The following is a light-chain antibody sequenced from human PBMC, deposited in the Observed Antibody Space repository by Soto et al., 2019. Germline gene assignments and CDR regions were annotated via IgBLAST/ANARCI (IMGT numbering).Light chain of an antibody. J-gene: IGLJ1*01. Sequence: LTQPASVSGSPGQSITISCTGTSSDVGGYNYVSWYQQYPGKAPKLMIYEVSNRPSGVSNRFSGSKSGNTASLTISGLQAEDEADYYCTSYTGGSTYVFGTGTKVTVL. CDR2: EVS. V-gene: IGLV2-14*01. CDR1: SSDVGGYNY. CDR3: TSYTGGSTYV.